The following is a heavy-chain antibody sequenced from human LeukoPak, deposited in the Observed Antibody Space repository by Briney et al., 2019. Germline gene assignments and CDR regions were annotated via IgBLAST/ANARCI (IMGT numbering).Heavy chain of an antibody. Sequence: GGSLRLSCAASGFTFSSYAMSWVLQAPGKGLEWVSAISGSGGSTYYADSVKGRFTISRDNSKNTLYLQMNSLRAEDTAVYYCAKAYRSSWEIDYWGQGTLVTVSS. CDR2: ISGSGGST. CDR3: AKAYRSSWEIDY. J-gene: IGHJ4*02. CDR1: GFTFSSYA. V-gene: IGHV3-23*01. D-gene: IGHD6-13*01.